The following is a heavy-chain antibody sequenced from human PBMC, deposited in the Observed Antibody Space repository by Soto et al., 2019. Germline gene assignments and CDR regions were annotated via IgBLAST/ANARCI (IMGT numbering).Heavy chain of an antibody. CDR1: GFTFSDYY. D-gene: IGHD6-6*01. Sequence: QVQLVESGGGLVKPGGSLRLSCAASGFTFSDYYMSWIRQAPGKGLEWVSYISSSSSYTNYADSVKGRFTISRDNAKNSPYLQMKSLRAEDTAVYYCAGVLRTTQEARHLSHYYYYGMDVWGQGTTVTVSS. J-gene: IGHJ6*02. CDR3: AGVLRTTQEARHLSHYYYYGMDV. CDR2: ISSSSSYT. V-gene: IGHV3-11*06.